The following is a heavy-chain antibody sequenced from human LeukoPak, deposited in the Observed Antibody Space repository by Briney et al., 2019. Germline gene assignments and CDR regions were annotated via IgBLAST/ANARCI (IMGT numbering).Heavy chain of an antibody. CDR2: INADGSTT. Sequence: GGSLRLSCAASGFTFGNSWVHWVRQAPGKGLVWVSLINADGSTTTYADSVRGRFTISRDNARNTVSLQMNSLTIEDTAVYYCVVVVEPPDSDGFDVWGQGTMITVSS. D-gene: IGHD1-14*01. V-gene: IGHV3-74*01. J-gene: IGHJ3*01. CDR3: VVVVEPPDSDGFDV. CDR1: GFTFGNSW.